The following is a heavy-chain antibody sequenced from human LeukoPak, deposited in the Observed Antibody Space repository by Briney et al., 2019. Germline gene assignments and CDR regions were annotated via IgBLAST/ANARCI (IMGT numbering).Heavy chain of an antibody. Sequence: ASVKVSCKASGYTFTRYDINWVRQATGQGLEWMGWMNPNSGNTGYAQKFQGRVTITRDTSISTAYMELSSLRSEDTAVFYCARGPPTVSYDYYYMDVWSNGTTVTVSS. D-gene: IGHD4-11*01. CDR2: MNPNSGNT. CDR3: ARGPPTVSYDYYYMDV. CDR1: GYTFTRYD. J-gene: IGHJ6*03. V-gene: IGHV1-8*03.